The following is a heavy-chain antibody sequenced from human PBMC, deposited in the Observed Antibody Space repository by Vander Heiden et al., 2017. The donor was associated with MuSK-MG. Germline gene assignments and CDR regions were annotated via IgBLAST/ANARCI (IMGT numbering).Heavy chain of an antibody. D-gene: IGHD3-10*01. V-gene: IGHV1-69*06. CDR1: GGPFSSYA. Sequence: QVQLVQSGAEVKKPGSSVKVSCQASGGPFSSYAIRWVRQAPGQGLEWMGGIIPIVGTANYEQKLQGRVTMTADKATSTAYMELSSLRSEDTAVYYCERRYYYGSVIVGFGIDSNSWFHHRGDGSLVTVYS. J-gene: IGHJ5*02. CDR2: IIPIVGTA. CDR3: ERRYYYGSVIVGFGIDSNSWFHH.